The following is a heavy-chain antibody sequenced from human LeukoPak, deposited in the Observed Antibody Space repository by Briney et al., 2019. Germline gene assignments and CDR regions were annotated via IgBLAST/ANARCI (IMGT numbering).Heavy chain of an antibody. CDR3: ARGNGLRFDYYDSSPYYFHY. V-gene: IGHV4-34*01. CDR1: GGSFSGYY. Sequence: SETLSLTCAVYGGSFSGYYWSWIRQPPGKGLEWIGEINHSGSTNYNPSLQSRVTISVDTSKNQFSLKLSSATDADTAVYYCARGNGLRFDYYDSSPYYFHYWGQGTLVTVSS. J-gene: IGHJ4*02. CDR2: INHSGST. D-gene: IGHD3-22*01.